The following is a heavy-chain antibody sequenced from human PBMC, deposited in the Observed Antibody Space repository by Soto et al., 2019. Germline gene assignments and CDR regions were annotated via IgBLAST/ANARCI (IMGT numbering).Heavy chain of an antibody. CDR2: ISYDGTNK. V-gene: IGHV3-30*03. CDR3: VGGQFYFDY. D-gene: IGHD3-10*01. CDR1: GFPFTSYG. Sequence: QVQLVESGGGVVQPGRSLRLSCAASGFPFTSYGMHWVREGPGKGLEWLAVISYDGTNKFYADSVKGRFTISRDNSKNTLYLQMNRLRPEDTALYYCVGGQFYFDYRGQVTLVIVSS. J-gene: IGHJ4*02.